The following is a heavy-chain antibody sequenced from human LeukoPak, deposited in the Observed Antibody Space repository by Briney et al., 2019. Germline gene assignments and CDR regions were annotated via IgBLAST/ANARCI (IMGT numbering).Heavy chain of an antibody. CDR1: GGSFSGYY. CDR3: ARVVDYYDSSGQNWFDP. V-gene: IGHV4-34*01. D-gene: IGHD3-22*01. CDR2: INHSGST. Sequence: SETLSLTCAVYGGSFSGYYWSWIRQPPGEGLEWIGEINHSGSTNYNPSLKSRVTISVDTSKNQFSLKLSSVTAADTAVYYCARVVDYYDSSGQNWFDPWGQGTLVTVSS. J-gene: IGHJ5*02.